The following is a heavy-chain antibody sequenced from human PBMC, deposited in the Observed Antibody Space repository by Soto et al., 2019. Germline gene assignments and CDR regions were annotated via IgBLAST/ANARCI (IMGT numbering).Heavy chain of an antibody. CDR3: ARDRDPNWNDDAFDI. CDR2: IIPILGIA. J-gene: IGHJ3*02. CDR1: GGTFSSYT. Sequence: QVQLVQSGAEVKKPGSSVKVSCKASGGTFSSYTISWVRQAPGQGLEWMGRIIPILGIANYAQKFQGRVTITADKSTSTANMELSRLGYEDTAVYYCARDRDPNWNDDAFDIGGQGTMVTVSS. D-gene: IGHD1-1*01. V-gene: IGHV1-69*08.